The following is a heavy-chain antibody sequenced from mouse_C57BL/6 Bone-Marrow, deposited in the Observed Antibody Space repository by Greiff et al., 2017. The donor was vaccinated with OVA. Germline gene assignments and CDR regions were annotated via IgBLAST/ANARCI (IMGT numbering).Heavy chain of an antibody. V-gene: IGHV1-54*01. J-gene: IGHJ3*01. D-gene: IGHD1-1*01. CDR1: GYAFSNYL. CDR3: ARRCLRGFAY. Sequence: QVQLQQSGAELVRPGTSVKVSCKASGYAFSNYLIEWVKQRPGQGLEWIGVINPGSGGTNYNEQFKGKATLTADKSSSTAYMQLSSLTSEDSAVYFCARRCLRGFAYWGQGTLVTVSA. CDR2: INPGSGGT.